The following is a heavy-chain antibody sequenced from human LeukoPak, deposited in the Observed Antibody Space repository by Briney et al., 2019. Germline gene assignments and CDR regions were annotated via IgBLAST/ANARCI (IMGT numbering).Heavy chain of an antibody. CDR2: IYYSGST. J-gene: IGHJ3*02. D-gene: IGHD6-19*01. CDR1: GGSISSSSHY. V-gene: IGHV4-39*07. Sequence: SETLSLTCTVSGGSISSSSHYWGWIRQPPGKGLEWIGNIYYSGSTYYKSSLKSRVTISVDTSKNQFSLKLSSVTAADTAVYYCVREGWQWLVHAFDIWGQGTMVTGSS. CDR3: VREGWQWLVHAFDI.